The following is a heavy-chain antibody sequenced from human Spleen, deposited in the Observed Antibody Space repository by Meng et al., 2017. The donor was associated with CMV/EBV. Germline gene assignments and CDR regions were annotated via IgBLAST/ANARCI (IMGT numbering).Heavy chain of an antibody. D-gene: IGHD2-2*01. J-gene: IGHJ3*02. Sequence: GGSLRLSCAASGFTFSLYSMSWVRQSPGKGLEWVSSISTDSRYIKYADSMRGRFTVSRDNAKNSLHLQMNSLRAEDTAVYYCARDPDSDIVVVPAAGAFDIWGQGTMVTVSS. V-gene: IGHV3-21*01. CDR1: GFTFSLYS. CDR3: ARDPDSDIVVVPAAGAFDI. CDR2: ISTDSRYI.